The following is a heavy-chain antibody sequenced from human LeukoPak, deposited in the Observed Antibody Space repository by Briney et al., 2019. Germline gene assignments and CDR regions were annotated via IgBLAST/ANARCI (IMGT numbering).Heavy chain of an antibody. D-gene: IGHD6-19*01. J-gene: IGHJ4*02. Sequence: SPSETLSLTCAVYGGSFSGYYWSWIRQPPGKGLEWIGEINHSGSTNYNPSLKSRVTISVDTSKNQFSLKLSSVTAADTAVYYCARRHSSGWFYYWGQGTLVTVSS. CDR3: ARRHSSGWFYY. V-gene: IGHV4-34*01. CDR2: INHSGST. CDR1: GGSFSGYY.